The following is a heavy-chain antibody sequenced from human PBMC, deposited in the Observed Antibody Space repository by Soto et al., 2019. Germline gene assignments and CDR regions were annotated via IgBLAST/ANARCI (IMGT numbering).Heavy chain of an antibody. V-gene: IGHV4-39*01. CDR1: GGSISSSSYF. D-gene: IGHD2-21*02. Sequence: SETLSLTCSVSGGSISSSSYFWGWIRQPPGKGLEWIGSIYYSGSTYYNPSLKSRVTVSVDTSKNKIYLKPISVTAADTAVYYCARHPSDFWFDPWGQGTLVTVS. J-gene: IGHJ5*02. CDR2: IYYSGST. CDR3: ARHPSDFWFDP.